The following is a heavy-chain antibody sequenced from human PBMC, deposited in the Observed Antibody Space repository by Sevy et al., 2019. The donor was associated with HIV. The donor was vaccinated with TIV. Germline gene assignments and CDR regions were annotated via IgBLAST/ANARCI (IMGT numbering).Heavy chain of an antibody. V-gene: IGHV3-23*01. D-gene: IGHD3-9*01. CDR2: ISDSGDST. Sequence: GGSLRLSCAASGFTFSSYAMNWVRQAPGKGLEWVSGISDSGDSTHYANSVKGRFTISRDNSKNTFYLQMNSLRAEDTAVYYCAKDQAYDTLTGYYAFDIWGQRTMVTVSS. CDR3: AKDQAYDTLTGYYAFDI. CDR1: GFTFSSYA. J-gene: IGHJ3*02.